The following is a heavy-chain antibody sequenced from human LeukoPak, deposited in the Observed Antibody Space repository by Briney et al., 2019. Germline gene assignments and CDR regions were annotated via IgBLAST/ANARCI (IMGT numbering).Heavy chain of an antibody. V-gene: IGHV1-2*06. CDR3: ARDAGDIVVVPAAFQH. Sequence: ASVKVSCKASGYTFTGYYMHWVRQAPGQGLEWMGRINPNSGGTNYAQEFQGRVTMTRDTSISTAYMELSRMRSDDTAVYYCARDAGDIVVVPAAFQHWGQGTLVTVSS. D-gene: IGHD2-2*01. CDR2: INPNSGGT. CDR1: GYTFTGYY. J-gene: IGHJ1*01.